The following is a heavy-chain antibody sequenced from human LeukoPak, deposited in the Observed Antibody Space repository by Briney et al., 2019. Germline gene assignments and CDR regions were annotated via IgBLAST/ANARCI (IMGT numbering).Heavy chain of an antibody. CDR3: ATSVAARPPMYYFDY. CDR1: GYTFTGYY. D-gene: IGHD6-6*01. CDR2: INPNSGGT. Sequence: ASVKVSCKASGYTFTGYYMHWVRQAPGQGLEWMGWINPNSGGTNYAQKFQGRVTMTRDTSISTAYMELSRLRSDDTAVYYCATSVAARPPMYYFDYWGQGTLVTVSS. V-gene: IGHV1-2*02. J-gene: IGHJ4*02.